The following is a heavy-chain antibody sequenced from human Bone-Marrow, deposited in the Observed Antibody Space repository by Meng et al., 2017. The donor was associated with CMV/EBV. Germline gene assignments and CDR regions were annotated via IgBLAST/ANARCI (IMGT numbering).Heavy chain of an antibody. J-gene: IGHJ4*01. CDR2: IYDSDKR. D-gene: IGHD6-13*01. Sequence: GESLKISCVASGFTVSGTYMSWVRQVPGKGLEWVSVIYDSDKRFYADSVKGRFTISRDNSKNTLYLQMSSLRAEDTAIYYCARDSSWYESDDWGHGTRVTVSS. V-gene: IGHV3-53*01. CDR3: ARDSSWYESDD. CDR1: GFTVSGTY.